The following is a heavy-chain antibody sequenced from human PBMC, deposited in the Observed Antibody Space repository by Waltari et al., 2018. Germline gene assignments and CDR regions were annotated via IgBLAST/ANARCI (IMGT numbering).Heavy chain of an antibody. Sequence: QVQLVQSGAEVKKPGASVKVSCKASGYTLTGYYIHWVRQAPGQGLEWMGWINPKSGGTKYAQKFQGRVTMTRDTSISTAHMELSRLRFDDTAMYYCVRSLAAVGNSRGHWGQGTLVTVSS. CDR1: GYTLTGYY. V-gene: IGHV1-2*02. CDR3: VRSLAAVGNSRGH. J-gene: IGHJ4*02. CDR2: INPKSGGT. D-gene: IGHD6-13*01.